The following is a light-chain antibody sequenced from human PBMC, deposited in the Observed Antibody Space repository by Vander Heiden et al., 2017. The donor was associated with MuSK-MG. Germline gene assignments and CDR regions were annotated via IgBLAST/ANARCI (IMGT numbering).Light chain of an antibody. Sequence: EIVLTQSPATLSLSPGERATLSCRASQSVSSYLAWYQQKPGQAPRLLIYDASNRATGIPARFSGSGSGTDFTLTISSLEPEDFAVYYCQQRSITVGQGTRLEIK. V-gene: IGKV3-11*01. J-gene: IGKJ5*01. CDR3: QQRSIT. CDR2: DAS. CDR1: QSVSSY.